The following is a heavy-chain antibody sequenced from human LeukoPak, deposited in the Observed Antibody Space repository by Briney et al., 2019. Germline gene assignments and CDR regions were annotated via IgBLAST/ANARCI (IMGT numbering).Heavy chain of an antibody. CDR1: GYTFTSYY. D-gene: IGHD3-10*01. J-gene: IGHJ5*02. CDR3: ARANMVRGVGSFFDRNWFDP. CDR2: INPSGGST. V-gene: IGHV1-46*01. Sequence: GASVKVSCKASGYTFTSYYMHWVRQAPGQGLEWMGIINPSGGSTSYAQKFQGRVTITRDMSTSTVYMGLSSLRSDDTAVYYCARANMVRGVGSFFDRNWFDPWGQGTLVTVSS.